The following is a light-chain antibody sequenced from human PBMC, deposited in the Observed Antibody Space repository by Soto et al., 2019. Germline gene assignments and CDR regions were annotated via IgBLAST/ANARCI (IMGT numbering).Light chain of an antibody. CDR2: GAS. J-gene: IGKJ1*01. Sequence: EIVMTQSPATLSESPGDRATLSCGASQSAGSNLAWYQYKPGQAPRLLIYGASTRATGIPVRFSGSGSGTEFTLTISSLQSEDFAVYYCQQYNDWPRTFGQGTKVEI. CDR3: QQYNDWPRT. CDR1: QSAGSN. V-gene: IGKV3-15*01.